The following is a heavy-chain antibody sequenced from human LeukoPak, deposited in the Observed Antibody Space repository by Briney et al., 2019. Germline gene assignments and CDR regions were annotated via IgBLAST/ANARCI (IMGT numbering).Heavy chain of an antibody. CDR1: GFTFDNYA. V-gene: IGHV3-23*01. J-gene: IGHJ4*02. Sequence: GGSLRLSCAASGFTFDNYAMSWVRQAPGKGLEWVSVISGSGYYSYYADSVKGRFTVSRDNSKTTLYLQMNSLRADDTAVYYCAKGGPTGSNYFDFWGQGTLVTVSS. CDR2: ISGSGYYS. CDR3: AKGGPTGSNYFDF. D-gene: IGHD1-26*01.